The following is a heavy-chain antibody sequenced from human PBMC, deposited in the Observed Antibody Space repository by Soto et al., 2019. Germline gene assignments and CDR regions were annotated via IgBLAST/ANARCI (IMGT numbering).Heavy chain of an antibody. Sequence: EVHLVESGGGVVQPGGSLGLSCAASGFSFSTWMHWVRQAPGKGLVWLSRINSDGSSISYADSVKGRFFVSRDNAKNTLYLQINSLTAEDTAVYYCTRGASGYGNFDYWGQGVLLTVSS. CDR3: TRGASGYGNFDY. CDR1: GFSFSTW. V-gene: IGHV3-74*01. J-gene: IGHJ4*02. CDR2: INSDGSSI. D-gene: IGHD5-12*01.